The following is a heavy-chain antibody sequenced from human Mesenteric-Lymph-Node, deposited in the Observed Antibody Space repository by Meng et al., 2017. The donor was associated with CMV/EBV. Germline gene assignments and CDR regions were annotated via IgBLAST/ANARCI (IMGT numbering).Heavy chain of an antibody. J-gene: IGHJ4*02. D-gene: IGHD3-9*01. CDR3: TRVSYDILTGWEPYYFDY. V-gene: IGHV3-49*04. Sequence: GESLKISCAASGFTFSSYDMSWVRQAPGKGLEWVGFIRSKAYGGTTEYAASVKGRFTISRDDSKSIAYLQMNSLKTEDTAVYYCTRVSYDILTGWEPYYFDYWGQGTLVTVSS. CDR1: GFTFSSYD. CDR2: IRSKAYGGTT.